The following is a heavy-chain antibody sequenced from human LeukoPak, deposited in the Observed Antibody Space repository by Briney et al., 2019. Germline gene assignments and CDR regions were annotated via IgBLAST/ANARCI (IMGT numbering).Heavy chain of an antibody. CDR1: GFSVSNNY. CDR3: ARRGYNWKFDY. Sequence: GGSLRLSCAASGFSVSNNYMSWVRQAPGKGLEWVSVIYSGGSTFYADSVKGRFTISRDNSKNTLYLQMNSLRAEDTAVYYCARRGYNWKFDYWGQGTLVTVSS. V-gene: IGHV3-66*01. CDR2: IYSGGST. D-gene: IGHD1-20*01. J-gene: IGHJ4*02.